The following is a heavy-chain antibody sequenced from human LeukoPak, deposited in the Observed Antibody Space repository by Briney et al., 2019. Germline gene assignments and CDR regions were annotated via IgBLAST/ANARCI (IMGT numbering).Heavy chain of an antibody. J-gene: IGHJ4*02. CDR3: TTALSGSSSGGY. CDR1: GFTFSNAW. D-gene: IGHD1-26*01. CDR2: IKSKTDGGTT. V-gene: IGHV3-15*01. Sequence: SGGSLRLSCAASGFTFSNAWMSWVRQAPGKGLEWVGRIKSKTDGGTTDYAAPVKGRFTISRDDSKNTLYLQMNSLKTEDTAVYYCTTALSGSSSGGYWGQGTLVTVSS.